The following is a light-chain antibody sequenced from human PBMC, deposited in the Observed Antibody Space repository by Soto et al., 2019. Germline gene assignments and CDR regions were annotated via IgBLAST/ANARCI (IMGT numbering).Light chain of an antibody. CDR1: SSDVGGYNY. J-gene: IGLJ2*01. CDR3: SSYAGSNNFGVV. V-gene: IGLV2-8*01. Sequence: QSALTQPPSAPGSPGQSVTISCTGTSSDVGGYNYVSWYQQHPGKAPKLMIYEVSKRPSGVPDRFSGSKSGNTASLTVSGLQAEDEADYYCSSYAGSNNFGVVFGGGTKLTVL. CDR2: EVS.